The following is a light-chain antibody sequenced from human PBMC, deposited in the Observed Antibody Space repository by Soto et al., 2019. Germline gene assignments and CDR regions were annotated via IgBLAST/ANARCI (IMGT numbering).Light chain of an antibody. CDR2: GAS. Sequence: DIQMTQSPSTLSASVGDRVTITCRASQSLSGWLAWYQQKPGKAPKLLIYGASTLQSGVPLRFSGSGSGTDFTLTINSLQPEDFATYYCQQSVSFPLTFGGGTKVDIK. CDR3: QQSVSFPLT. V-gene: IGKV1-39*01. CDR1: QSLSGW. J-gene: IGKJ4*01.